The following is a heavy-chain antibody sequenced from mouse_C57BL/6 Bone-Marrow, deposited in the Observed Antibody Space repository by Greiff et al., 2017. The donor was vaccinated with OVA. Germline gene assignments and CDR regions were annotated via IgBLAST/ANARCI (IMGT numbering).Heavy chain of an antibody. D-gene: IGHD1-1*01. CDR3: ARLGIYYYGSSLMDY. CDR1: GYTFTSYW. CDR2: IDPSDSET. J-gene: IGHJ4*01. V-gene: IGHV1-52*01. Sequence: QVQLQQPGAELVRPGSSVKLSCKASGYTFTSYWMHWVKQRPIQGLEWIGNIDPSDSETHYNQKFKDKATLTVDKSSSTAYMQLSSRTSEDSAVYYCARLGIYYYGSSLMDYWGQGTSVTVSS.